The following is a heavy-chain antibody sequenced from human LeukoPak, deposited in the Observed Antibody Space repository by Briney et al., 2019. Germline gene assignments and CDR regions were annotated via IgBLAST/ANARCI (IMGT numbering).Heavy chain of an antibody. CDR3: ARATPAYYDFWSGYYKSPLFDY. J-gene: IGHJ4*02. CDR2: MNPNSGNT. D-gene: IGHD3-3*01. V-gene: IGHV1-8*01. CDR1: GYTFTSYD. Sequence: ASVKVSCKASGYTFTSYDINWVRQATGQGLEWMGWMNPNSGNTGYAQKFQGRVTMTRNTSISTAYMELSSLRSEDTAVYYCARATPAYYDFWSGYYKSPLFDYWGQGTLVTVSS.